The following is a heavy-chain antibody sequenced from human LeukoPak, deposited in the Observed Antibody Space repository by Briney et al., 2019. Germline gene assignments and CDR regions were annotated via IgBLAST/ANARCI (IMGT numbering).Heavy chain of an antibody. V-gene: IGHV3-23*01. CDR3: AKATGYLL. D-gene: IGHD1-14*01. CDR1: GFTFGTFW. J-gene: IGHJ4*02. CDR2: ISNSDGST. Sequence: GGSLRLSCEASGFTFGTFWMSWVRQAPGKGLEWVSTISNSDGSTYYADSVKGRFTISRDNSENTLYLQMNSLRAEDTAVYYCAKATGYLLWGQGTLVTVSS.